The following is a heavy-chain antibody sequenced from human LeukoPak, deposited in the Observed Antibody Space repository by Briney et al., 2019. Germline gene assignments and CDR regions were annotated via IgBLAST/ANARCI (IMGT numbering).Heavy chain of an antibody. D-gene: IGHD6-13*01. Sequence: PSETLSLTCAVSGGSISSSSYYWGWIRQPPGKGLESIGSIHYSGSTYYNPSLKSRVTMSVGTSTNQFSLRLNSVTAADPAAYYCGRALLGQQRVRGAFNIGAQGTMVPVFS. CDR3: GRALLGQQRVRGAFNI. CDR2: IHYSGST. J-gene: IGHJ3*02. CDR1: GGSISSSSYY. V-gene: IGHV4-39*07.